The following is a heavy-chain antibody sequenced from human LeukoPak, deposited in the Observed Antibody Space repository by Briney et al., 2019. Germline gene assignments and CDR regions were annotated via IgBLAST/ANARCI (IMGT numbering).Heavy chain of an antibody. CDR2: IKQDGSEQ. D-gene: IGHD3-10*01. J-gene: IGHJ6*03. V-gene: IGHV3-7*01. CDR3: ARDSDYYYYYMDV. Sequence: TGGSLRLSCAASGFTFSSYWMSWVRQAPGKGLEWVANIKQDGSEQNYVYSVKGRFSISRDNPKNSLYLQMNSLRAEDTAVYYCARDSDYYYYYMDVWGKGTTVAVSS. CDR1: GFTFSSYW.